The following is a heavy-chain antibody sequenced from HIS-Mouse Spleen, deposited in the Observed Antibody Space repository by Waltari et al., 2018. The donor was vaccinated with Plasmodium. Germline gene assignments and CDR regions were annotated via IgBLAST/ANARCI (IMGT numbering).Heavy chain of an antibody. CDR2: ISGSGGST. V-gene: IGHV3-23*01. Sequence: EVQLLESGGGLVQPGGSLRLSCAASGFTFSSYAMSWVRQAPGKGLEWVTAISGSGGSTYYADSVKGRFTISRDSSKNTRYLQMTSLRAEDTAVYYCARTPNFDYGGQGTLVTVAS. D-gene: IGHD1-1*01. CDR3: ARTPNFDY. J-gene: IGHJ4*02. CDR1: GFTFSSYA.